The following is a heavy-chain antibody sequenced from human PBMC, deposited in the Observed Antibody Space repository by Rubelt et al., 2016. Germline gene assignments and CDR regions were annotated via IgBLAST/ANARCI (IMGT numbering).Heavy chain of an antibody. V-gene: IGHV3-9*01. Sequence: VQLVESGGGLVQPGRSLRLSCAASGFTFDDYAMHLVLQGPGKVLEWVSGISWNIGTTGYADSLKGRFTISRDNAKNSLYLQMNSLRAEDTAVYYCARDGYSYGLDYWGQGTLVTVSS. CDR1: GFTFDDYA. CDR3: ARDGYSYGLDY. D-gene: IGHD5-18*01. CDR2: ISWNIGTT. J-gene: IGHJ4*02.